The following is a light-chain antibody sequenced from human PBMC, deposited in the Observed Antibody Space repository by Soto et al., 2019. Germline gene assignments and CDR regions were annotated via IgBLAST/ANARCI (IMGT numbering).Light chain of an antibody. CDR3: SSDTTSSTL. CDR1: SSDVGGYKY. V-gene: IGLV2-14*01. Sequence: QSALTQPASVSGSPGQSITISCTGISSDVGGYKYVSWYQQHPGKAPKLMIYEVSDRPSGVSNRFSGSKSGNTASLTISGLQAEDEADYYCSSDTTSSTLFGGGTKVTVL. CDR2: EVS. J-gene: IGLJ2*01.